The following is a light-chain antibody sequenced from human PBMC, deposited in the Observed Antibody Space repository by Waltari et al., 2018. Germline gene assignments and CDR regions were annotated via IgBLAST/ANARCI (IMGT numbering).Light chain of an antibody. CDR3: NSYRNINTYV. CDR1: NHDVGGYNY. CDR2: DVT. J-gene: IGLJ1*01. V-gene: IGLV2-14*01. Sequence: QSALTPPAFVSGSPGKSITLFCIGTNHDVGGYNYIPWYQQHPGKAPKLMIYDVTKRPSGVSNRFSGSKSGNTASLTISGLQAEDEADYYCNSYRNINTYVFGTGTKVTVL.